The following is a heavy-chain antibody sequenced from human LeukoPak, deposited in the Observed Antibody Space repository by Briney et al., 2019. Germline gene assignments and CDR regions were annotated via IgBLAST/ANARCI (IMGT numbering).Heavy chain of an antibody. CDR3: ARVSGGEYYYYYYYMDV. J-gene: IGHJ6*03. CDR2: INHSGST. D-gene: IGHD2-15*01. Sequence: SETLSLTCAVYGGSFSGYYWSWIRQPPGKGLEWIGEINHSGSTNYNPSLKSRVTISVGTSKNQFSLKLSSVTAADTAVYYCARVSGGEYYYYYYYMDVWGKGTTVTVSS. CDR1: GGSFSGYY. V-gene: IGHV4-34*01.